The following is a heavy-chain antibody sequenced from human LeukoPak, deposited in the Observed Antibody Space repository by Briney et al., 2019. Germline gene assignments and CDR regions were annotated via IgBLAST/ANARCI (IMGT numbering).Heavy chain of an antibody. V-gene: IGHV3-23*01. CDR2: ISGTSGST. J-gene: IGHJ4*02. D-gene: IGHD3-10*01. Sequence: AGGSLRLSCAASGFTFADYAMDWVRQAPGKGLEWVSAISGTSGSTYYADSVKGRFTISRDNSKNTLYLQMNSLRAEDTAVYYCAIDGVSVCYYADPYYFDYWGQGTLVTVSS. CDR1: GFTFADYA. CDR3: AIDGVSVCYYADPYYFDY.